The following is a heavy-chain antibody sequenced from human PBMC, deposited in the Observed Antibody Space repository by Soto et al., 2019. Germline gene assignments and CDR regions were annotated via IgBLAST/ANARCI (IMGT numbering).Heavy chain of an antibody. CDR3: ARVPRIAVADNCMYV. J-gene: IGHJ6*02. CDR1: GGSISSGGYY. Sequence: QVQLQESGPGLVKPSQTLSLTCTVSGGSISSGGYYWSWIRQHPGQGLAWIGYIYYSGRTYYNPSLKSRVTISVDTSKNQFSLQLSSVTAADTAVYYCARVPRIAVADNCMYVWGQGTTVTVAS. CDR2: IYYSGRT. V-gene: IGHV4-31*03. D-gene: IGHD6-19*01.